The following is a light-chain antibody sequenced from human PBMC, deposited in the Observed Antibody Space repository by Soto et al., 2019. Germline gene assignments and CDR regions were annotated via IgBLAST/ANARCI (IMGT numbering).Light chain of an antibody. J-gene: IGLJ3*02. CDR1: GGNIVNDF. CDR3: QSYDNNNRWV. Sequence: NFMLTQPHSVSESPGKTVTISCTRSGGNIVNDFVQWYQQRPGSAPTTVIYEDNQRPSGVPDRFSGSIGYSSNSASLTISGLRTEDEADYYCQSYDNNNRWVVGGGTKLTVL. CDR2: EDN. V-gene: IGLV6-57*04.